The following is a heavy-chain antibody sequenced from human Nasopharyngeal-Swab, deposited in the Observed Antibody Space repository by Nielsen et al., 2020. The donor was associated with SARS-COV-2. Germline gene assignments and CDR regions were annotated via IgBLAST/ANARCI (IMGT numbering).Heavy chain of an antibody. V-gene: IGHV3-49*02. CDR2: IRSKAYGGTT. CDR3: TREGYCSSTSCYVYYYYGMDV. J-gene: IGHJ6*02. Sequence: WIRQPPGKGLERVGFIRSKAYGGTTEYAASVKGRFTISRDDSKSIAYLQMNSLKTEDTAVYYCTREGYCSSTSCYVYYYYGMDVWGQGTTVTVSS. D-gene: IGHD2-2*01.